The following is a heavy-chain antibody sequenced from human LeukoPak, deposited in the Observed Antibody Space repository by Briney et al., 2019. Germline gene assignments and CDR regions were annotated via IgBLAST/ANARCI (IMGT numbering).Heavy chain of an antibody. D-gene: IGHD2-2*01. V-gene: IGHV5-51*01. J-gene: IGHJ5*02. CDR1: GYTFSNYW. CDR2: IYPGDSDA. CDR3: ARESETSRRFYAP. Sequence: GESLKISCTGSGYTFSNYWIGWVRQMPGKGLEWMGIIYPGDSDATYRPSFRGQVTFSVDESRTTVYLEWTSLKASDTAMYFCARESETSRRFYAPWGQGTLVTVSS.